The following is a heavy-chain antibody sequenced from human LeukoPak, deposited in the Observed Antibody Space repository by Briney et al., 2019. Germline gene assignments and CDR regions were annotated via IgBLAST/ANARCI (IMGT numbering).Heavy chain of an antibody. CDR3: AREGSDWNYYYYMDV. CDR1: GFTFSNYW. CDR2: IKQDGSEK. V-gene: IGHV3-7*01. J-gene: IGHJ6*03. D-gene: IGHD6-19*01. Sequence: GGSLRLSCAGSGFTFSNYWMTWVRQAPGKGLEWVANIKQDGSEKYYVDSLKGRFTISRDNAKNSLYPQMNSLRAEDTAVYYCAREGSDWNYYYYMDVWGKGTTVTISS.